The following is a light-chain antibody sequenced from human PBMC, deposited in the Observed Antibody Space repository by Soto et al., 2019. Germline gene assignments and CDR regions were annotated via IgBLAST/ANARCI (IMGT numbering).Light chain of an antibody. CDR3: QQSSSTPQT. CDR2: LAS. J-gene: IGKJ4*01. V-gene: IGKV1-39*01. Sequence: EIKMTQSPSTLSVSKGDRVTITCRASQSISSYLGWYQQKPGQAPKLLINLASTLQSGVPSRFSGSGSGTDFTLAISSLQPEDFATYYCQQSSSTPQTFGEGTKVDI. CDR1: QSISSY.